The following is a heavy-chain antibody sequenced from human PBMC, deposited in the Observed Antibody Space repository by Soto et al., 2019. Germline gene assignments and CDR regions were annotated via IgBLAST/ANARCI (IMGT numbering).Heavy chain of an antibody. CDR1: GGTFSSYA. Sequence: ASVKVSCKASGGTFSSYAISWVRQAPGQGLEWMGGIIPIFGTANYAQKFQGRVTITADESTSTAYMELSSLRSEDTAVYYCARVAPPYYYGSGSRFKDYYYYGMDVWGQGTTVTVSS. J-gene: IGHJ6*02. D-gene: IGHD3-10*01. V-gene: IGHV1-69*13. CDR3: ARVAPPYYYGSGSRFKDYYYYGMDV. CDR2: IIPIFGTA.